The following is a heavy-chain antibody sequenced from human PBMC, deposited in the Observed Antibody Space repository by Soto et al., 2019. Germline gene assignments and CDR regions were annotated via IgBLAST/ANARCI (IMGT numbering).Heavy chain of an antibody. Sequence: ASVKVSCKASGYTFPNYGISWVRQAPGQGLEWMGWISAYSGNTNYAQKFRGRLTMTTDTSTSTAYMEVRSLRSDDTAVYYCARVPGRWLQFDYWGQGTLVTVSS. CDR3: ARVPGRWLQFDY. CDR1: GYTFPNYG. V-gene: IGHV1-18*01. CDR2: ISAYSGNT. D-gene: IGHD3-10*01. J-gene: IGHJ4*02.